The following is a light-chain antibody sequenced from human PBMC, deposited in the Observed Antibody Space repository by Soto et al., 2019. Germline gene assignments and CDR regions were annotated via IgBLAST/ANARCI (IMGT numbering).Light chain of an antibody. CDR2: AAS. J-gene: IGKJ1*01. V-gene: IGKV1-9*01. CDR3: QQLNSYLRT. CDR1: QGISSY. Sequence: DIQLTQSPSFLSASVGDRVTITCRASQGISSYLAWYQQKPGKAPKLLIYAASTLQSGVPSRFSGSGSGTEITLTISSLQPEDFATYYCQQLNSYLRTFGQGTKVDIK.